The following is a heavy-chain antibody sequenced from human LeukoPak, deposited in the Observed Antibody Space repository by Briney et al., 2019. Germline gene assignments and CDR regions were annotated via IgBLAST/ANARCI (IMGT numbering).Heavy chain of an antibody. CDR3: AKEEYNSGWYKWFGP. CDR1: GFTFSTYA. J-gene: IGHJ5*02. D-gene: IGHD6-19*01. CDR2: INYGSTGT. Sequence: QPGGSLRLSCAASGFTFSTYAMTWVRQASGKGLEWVSSINYGSTGTFYADSVKGRFTISRDNSKDTLYLQMNSLRVEDTAVYYCAKEEYNSGWYKWFGPWGQGTLVTVSS. V-gene: IGHV3-23*01.